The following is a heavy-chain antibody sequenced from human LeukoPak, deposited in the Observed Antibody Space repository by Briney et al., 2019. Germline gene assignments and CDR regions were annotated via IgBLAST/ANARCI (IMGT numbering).Heavy chain of an antibody. V-gene: IGHV3-23*01. Sequence: GGSLRLSCAASGFTFSSYAMSWVRQAPGKGLDWVSAIGGSGSTTYYADSVKGRFTISRDNSKNTLYLQMNSLRAEDTAIYYCAKAGYCGGGNCLQFDYWGQGTLVTVSS. D-gene: IGHD2-15*01. CDR2: IGGSGSTT. CDR1: GFTFSSYA. J-gene: IGHJ4*02. CDR3: AKAGYCGGGNCLQFDY.